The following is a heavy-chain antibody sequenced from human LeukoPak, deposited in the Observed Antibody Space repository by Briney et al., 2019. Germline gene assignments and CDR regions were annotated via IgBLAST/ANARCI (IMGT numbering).Heavy chain of an antibody. V-gene: IGHV4-59*08. CDR3: AREDSMVATRGVIDP. CDR1: GGSISSYY. CDR2: IYYSGST. Sequence: SETLSLTCTVSGGSISSYYWSWIRQPPGKGLEWIGYIYYSGSTNYNPSLKSRVTISVDTSKNQFSLKLSSVTAADTAVYYCAREDSMVATRGVIDPWGQGTLVTVSS. D-gene: IGHD5-12*01. J-gene: IGHJ5*02.